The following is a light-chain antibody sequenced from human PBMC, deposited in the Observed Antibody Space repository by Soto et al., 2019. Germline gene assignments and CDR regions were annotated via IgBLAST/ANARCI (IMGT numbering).Light chain of an antibody. J-gene: IGKJ5*01. CDR3: QQYGSSPST. CDR1: QGVXTY. Sequence: VLTQCPSRLCSSPGERATLPCMSSQGVXTYLVWCQQRPGQAPRVLXSGAASRATGIPDRLSGSGSGTDFTLTISRLEPEDFAVYYCQQYGSSPSTFGQGTRLEIK. V-gene: IGKV3-20*01. CDR2: GAA.